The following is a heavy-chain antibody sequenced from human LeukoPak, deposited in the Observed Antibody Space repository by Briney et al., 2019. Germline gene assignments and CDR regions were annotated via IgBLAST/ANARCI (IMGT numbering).Heavy chain of an antibody. CDR1: GFTFRTYS. Sequence: GGSLRLSCTASGFTFRTYSMNWVRQAPGKGLEWVSSINSRGSDEYYADSVKGRFTISRDNAKNSLYLQMNSLRAEDTAVYYCAGEGSIVPHQDLDSWGQGTLVTVSS. CDR3: AGEGSIVPHQDLDS. CDR2: INSRGSDE. V-gene: IGHV3-21*01. D-gene: IGHD2-8*01. J-gene: IGHJ4*02.